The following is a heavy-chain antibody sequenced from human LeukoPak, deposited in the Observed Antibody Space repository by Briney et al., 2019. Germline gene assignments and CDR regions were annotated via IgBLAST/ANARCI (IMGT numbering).Heavy chain of an antibody. CDR1: GYTFTGYY. CDR2: INPNSGGT. V-gene: IGHV1-2*02. CDR3: ARAQRYYDFWSGYFGYMDV. D-gene: IGHD3-3*01. Sequence: ASVKVSCKASGYTFTGYYMHWVRQAPGQGLEWMGWINPNSGGTNYAQKFQGRVTITRNTSISTAYMELSSLRSEDTAVYYCARAQRYYDFWSGYFGYMDVWGKGTTVTVSS. J-gene: IGHJ6*03.